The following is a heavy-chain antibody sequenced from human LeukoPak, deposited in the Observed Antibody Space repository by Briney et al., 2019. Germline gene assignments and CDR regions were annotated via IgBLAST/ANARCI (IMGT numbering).Heavy chain of an antibody. CDR2: VYYSGST. CDR1: GGSINSGDYY. V-gene: IGHV4-61*08. Sequence: SETLSLTCTVSGGSINSGDYYWSWIRQPPGKGLEWIGYVYYSGSTNYNPSLKSRVTISVDTSKNQFSLKLSSVTAADTAVYYCARDPKGVATHFDYWGQGTLVTVSS. D-gene: IGHD2-21*01. J-gene: IGHJ4*02. CDR3: ARDPKGVATHFDY.